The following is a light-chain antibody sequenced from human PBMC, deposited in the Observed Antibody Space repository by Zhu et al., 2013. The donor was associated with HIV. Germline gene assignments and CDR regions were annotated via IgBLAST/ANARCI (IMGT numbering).Light chain of an antibody. J-gene: IGKJ4*01. CDR2: GAS. Sequence: EIVLTQSPGTLSLSPGEGATLSCRASQSVSSNYLAWYQQKPGQAPRLLIYGASSRATGIPDRFSGSGSGTDFTLTISRLEPEDFAVYYCQQYGNSLPVTFGGRDQGGDQT. CDR3: QQYGNSLPVT. V-gene: IGKV3-20*01. CDR1: QSVSSNY.